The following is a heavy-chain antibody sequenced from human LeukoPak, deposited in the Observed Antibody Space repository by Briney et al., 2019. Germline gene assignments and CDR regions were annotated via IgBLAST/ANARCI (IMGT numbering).Heavy chain of an antibody. CDR2: INPSGGST. CDR3: ARDATIFGVVIYIDY. J-gene: IGHJ4*02. V-gene: IGHV1-46*01. CDR1: GYTFTSYY. D-gene: IGHD3-3*01. Sequence: ASVTVSCKASGYTFTSYYMHWVRQAPGQGLEWMGIINPSGGSTSYAQKFQGRVTMTRDTSTSTVYMELSSLRSEDTAVYYCARDATIFGVVIYIDYWGQGTLVTVSS.